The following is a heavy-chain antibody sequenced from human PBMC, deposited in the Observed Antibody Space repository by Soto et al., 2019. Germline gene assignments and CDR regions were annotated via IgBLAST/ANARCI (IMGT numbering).Heavy chain of an antibody. CDR3: AREGRGIAAVEDY. Sequence: SETLSLTCTVSGGSISSYYWSWIRQPPGKGLEWIGYIYYSGSTNYNPSLKSRVTISVDTSKNQFSLKLSSVTAADTAVYYCAREGRGIAAVEDYWGQGTLVTVSS. J-gene: IGHJ4*02. CDR1: GGSISSYY. CDR2: IYYSGST. D-gene: IGHD6-13*01. V-gene: IGHV4-59*01.